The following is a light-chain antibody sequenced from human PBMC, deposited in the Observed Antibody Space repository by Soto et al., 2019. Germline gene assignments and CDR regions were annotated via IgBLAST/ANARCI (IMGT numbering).Light chain of an antibody. J-gene: IGKJ1*01. CDR2: GAS. V-gene: IGKV3-20*01. CDR3: QQYGSSPWK. CDR1: QSVSSSF. Sequence: EIVLTQSPGTLSLSPGERATLSCRASQSVSSSFLAWYQQKPGQAPRLHIYGASSRATGIPDRFSGSGSGTDFTLTISRLEPEDFAVYYCQQYGSSPWKFGQGTKMEIK.